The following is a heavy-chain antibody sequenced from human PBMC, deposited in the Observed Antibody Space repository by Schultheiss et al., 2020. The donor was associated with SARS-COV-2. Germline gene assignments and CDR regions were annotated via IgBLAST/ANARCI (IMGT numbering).Heavy chain of an antibody. D-gene: IGHD1-26*01. CDR3: ARGWRNSSGSHPTPVFDY. V-gene: IGHV4-39*07. CDR2: IYHSGST. CDR1: GCSISSSSYY. J-gene: IGHJ4*02. Sequence: SETLSLTCTVSGCSISSSSYYWGWIRQPPGKGLEWIGEIYHSGSTNYNPSLKSRVTISVDKSKNQFSLKLSSVTAADTAVYYCARGWRNSSGSHPTPVFDYWGQGTLVTVSS.